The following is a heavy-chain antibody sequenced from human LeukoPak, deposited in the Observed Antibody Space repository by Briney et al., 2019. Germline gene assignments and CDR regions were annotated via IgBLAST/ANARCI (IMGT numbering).Heavy chain of an antibody. CDR3: ARGSRGYSYGYDY. CDR1: GGSISSYY. V-gene: IGHV4-59*01. D-gene: IGHD5-18*01. J-gene: IGHJ4*02. CDR2: IYYSGST. Sequence: PSETLSLTCTVSGGSISSYYWSWIRQPPGKGLEWIGYIYYSGSTNYNPPLKSRVTISVDTSKNQFSLKLSSVTAADTAVYYCARGSRGYSYGYDYWGQGTLVTVSS.